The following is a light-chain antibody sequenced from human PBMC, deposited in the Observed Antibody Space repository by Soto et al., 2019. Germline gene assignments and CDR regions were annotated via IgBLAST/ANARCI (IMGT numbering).Light chain of an antibody. J-gene: IGLJ2*01. V-gene: IGLV2-14*01. Sequence: QSVLTQPASVSGSPGQSITISCTGTSSDVGGYNYVSWYQQHPGKAPKLMIYDVSNRPSGVSNRFSGSKSGNTASLTISGLHAEDEADYYCSSYASGSTVVFGGGTKLTVL. CDR1: SSDVGGYNY. CDR2: DVS. CDR3: SSYASGSTVV.